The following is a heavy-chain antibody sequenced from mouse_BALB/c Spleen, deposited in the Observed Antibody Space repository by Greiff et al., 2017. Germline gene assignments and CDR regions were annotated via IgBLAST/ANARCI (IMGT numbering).Heavy chain of an antibody. V-gene: IGHV5-6-4*01. CDR1: GFTFSSYT. CDR2: ISSGGSYT. D-gene: IGHD1-1*01. CDR3: TRDYYGSSYGGYFDY. J-gene: IGHJ2*01. Sequence: EVKVVESGGGLVKPGGSLKLSCAASGFTFSSYTMSWVRQTPEKRLEWVATISSGGSYTYYPDSVKGRFTISRDNAKNTLYLQMSSLKSEDTAMYYCTRDYYGSSYGGYFDYWGQGTTLTVSS.